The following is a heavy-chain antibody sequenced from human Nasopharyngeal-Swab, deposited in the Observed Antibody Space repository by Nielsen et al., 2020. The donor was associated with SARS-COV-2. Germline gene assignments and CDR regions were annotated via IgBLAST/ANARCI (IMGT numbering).Heavy chain of an antibody. V-gene: IGHV3-33*01. D-gene: IGHD5-24*01. CDR1: GFTFSSYG. CDR2: IWYDGSYK. J-gene: IGHJ3*02. CDR3: ARDRVGWLQLSPDAFDI. Sequence: GGSLRLSCKVSGFTFSSYGMHWVRQAPGKGLEWVAVIWYDGSYKYYGDSVKGRFTISRDNSKNTLYLEMNNLRVEDTAVYYCARDRVGWLQLSPDAFDIWGQGTMVTVSS.